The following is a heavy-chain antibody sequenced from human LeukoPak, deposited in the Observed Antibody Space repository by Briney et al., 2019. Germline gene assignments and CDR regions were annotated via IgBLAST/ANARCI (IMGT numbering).Heavy chain of an antibody. Sequence: GGSLRLSCAASGFTFRRYWMACVRQAPGKGLEWVANIKEDESAKHQADSVKGRFTISRDNAQNSVYLQMSSLRGEDTAVYYCARDVGGSLDYWGQGTLVTVSS. CDR1: GFTFRRYW. D-gene: IGHD1-26*01. CDR2: IKEDESAK. J-gene: IGHJ4*02. CDR3: ARDVGGSLDY. V-gene: IGHV3-7*01.